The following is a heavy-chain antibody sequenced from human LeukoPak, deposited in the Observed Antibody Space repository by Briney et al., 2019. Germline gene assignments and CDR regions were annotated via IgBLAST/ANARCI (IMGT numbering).Heavy chain of an antibody. J-gene: IGHJ4*02. D-gene: IGHD3-22*01. Sequence: GGSLRLSCAASGFTFSSYWMSWVRQAPGKGLEWVANIKQDGSEKYYVDSGKGRFTISRDNAKNSLYLQMNSLRAEDTAVYYCARESHDSSGRFDYWGQGTLVTVSS. CDR1: GFTFSSYW. CDR3: ARESHDSSGRFDY. CDR2: IKQDGSEK. V-gene: IGHV3-7*01.